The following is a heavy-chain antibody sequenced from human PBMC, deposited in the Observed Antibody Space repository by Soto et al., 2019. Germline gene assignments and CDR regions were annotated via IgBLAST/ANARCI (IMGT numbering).Heavy chain of an antibody. D-gene: IGHD1-26*01. CDR2: ISYDGSNK. V-gene: IGHV3-30*18. CDR3: AKDLVGAGYDY. CDR1: GFTFSSYG. Sequence: QVQLVESGGGVVQPGRSLRLSCAASGFTFSSYGMHWVRQAPGKGLEWVAVISYDGSNKYYADSVKGRFTISRDNSKNTLYLQMNSLRAEDTAVYYCAKDLVGAGYDYWGQGTLVTVSS. J-gene: IGHJ4*02.